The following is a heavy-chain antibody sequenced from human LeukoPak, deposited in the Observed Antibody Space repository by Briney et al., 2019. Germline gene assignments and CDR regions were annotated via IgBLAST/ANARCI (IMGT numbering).Heavy chain of an antibody. CDR3: ARGYSESYLDN. J-gene: IGHJ4*02. CDR1: GGSISNNGYY. CDR2: IYASGGS. Sequence: SQTLSLTCTVSGGSISNNGYYWSWIRQPAGKGLEWIGRIYASGGSNYDPSLRSRVTISVDTSKNQFSLNLGSVTAADTAVYYCARGYSESYLDNWGQGTLVTVSS. D-gene: IGHD1-1*01. V-gene: IGHV4-61*02.